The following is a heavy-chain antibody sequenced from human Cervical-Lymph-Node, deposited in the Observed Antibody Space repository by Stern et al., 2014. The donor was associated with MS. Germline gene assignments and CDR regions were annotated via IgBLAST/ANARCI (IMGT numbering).Heavy chain of an antibody. J-gene: IGHJ4*02. CDR2: ISAYNGNT. Sequence: VPLVESGPEVKKPGASVKVSCKASGYTFTSYGIAWVRQAPGQGLEWMGWISAYNGNTNYERKLQDRVTLTTNTTTSTAYMELRSLRSDDTAIYFCARSGTRVPRGYWGQGTLITVSS. V-gene: IGHV1-18*04. D-gene: IGHD6-25*01. CDR3: ARSGTRVPRGY. CDR1: GYTFTSYG.